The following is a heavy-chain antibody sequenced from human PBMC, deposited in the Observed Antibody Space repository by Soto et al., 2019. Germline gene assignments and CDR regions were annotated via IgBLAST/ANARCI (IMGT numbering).Heavy chain of an antibody. D-gene: IGHD3-22*01. V-gene: IGHV4-30-4*01. J-gene: IGHJ4*02. CDR2: IYYSGST. Sequence: PSETLSLTCTVSGGSISSGDYYRSWIRQPPGKGLEWIGYIYYSGSTYYNPSLKSRVTISVDTSKNQFSLKPSSVTAADTAVYYCARDHQYYYDSSGYYQNYFDYWGQGTLVTVSS. CDR1: GGSISSGDYY. CDR3: ARDHQYYYDSSGYYQNYFDY.